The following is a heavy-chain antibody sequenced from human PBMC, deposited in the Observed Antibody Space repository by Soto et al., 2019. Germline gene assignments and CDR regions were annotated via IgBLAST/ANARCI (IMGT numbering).Heavy chain of an antibody. J-gene: IGHJ5*02. V-gene: IGHV1-18*01. CDR2: ISLYSDGT. CDR1: GYTFSNYG. CDR3: ARVVPGAEAWFGP. D-gene: IGHD2-2*01. Sequence: QVQLVQSGGEVKRPGASVKVSCKTSGYTFSNYGITWVRQAPGHPLEWLGWISLYSDGTNYAQKFQGRVSMTTDTSTTTAYMELRSLRSDDTAVYYCARVVPGAEAWFGPWGQGPLLTVSS.